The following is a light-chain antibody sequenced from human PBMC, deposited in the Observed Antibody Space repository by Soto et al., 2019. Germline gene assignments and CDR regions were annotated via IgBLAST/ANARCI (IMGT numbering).Light chain of an antibody. CDR2: GAS. CDR3: QHFVNSLTWS. V-gene: IGKV3-20*01. J-gene: IGKJ1*01. Sequence: EIVLTQSPGTLSLSPGERATLSCRASQSVSITYLIWYQQKPGQAPRLLIYGASSSATGVPDRFSGGGSVTYCTFTISRVEPEDFAVYYCQHFVNSLTWSFGQGTEVEIK. CDR1: QSVSITY.